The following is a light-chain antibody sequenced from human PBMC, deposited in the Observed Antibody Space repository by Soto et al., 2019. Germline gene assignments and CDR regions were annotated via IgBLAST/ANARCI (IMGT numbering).Light chain of an antibody. Sequence: IVLTQSPATLSLSPWERPTLSCRASQSIISYLAWYQQKPGQATRLLIHDASNNATGIPARFRVSGSGTAFTLAISSLEPEDFALYYCQQRINLPLTFGGGTMVEIK. CDR1: QSIISY. CDR3: QQRINLPLT. V-gene: IGKV3-11*01. J-gene: IGKJ4*01. CDR2: DAS.